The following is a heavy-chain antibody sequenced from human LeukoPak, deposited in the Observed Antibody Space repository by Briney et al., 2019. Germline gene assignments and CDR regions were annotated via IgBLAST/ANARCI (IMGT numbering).Heavy chain of an antibody. V-gene: IGHV3-21*01. CDR1: GFTFSSYS. CDR3: ARPCPYCSSTSGGYFDY. D-gene: IGHD2-2*01. J-gene: IGHJ4*02. CDR2: ISSSSSYI. Sequence: GGSLRLSCAASGFTFSSYSMNWVRQAPGKGLEWVSSISSSSSYIYYADSVKGRFTISRDNAKNSLYLQMNSLRAEDTAVYYCARPCPYCSSTSGGYFDYWGQGTLVTVSS.